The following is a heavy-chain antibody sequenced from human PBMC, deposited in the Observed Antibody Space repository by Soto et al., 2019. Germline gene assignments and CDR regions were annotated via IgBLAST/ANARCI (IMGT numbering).Heavy chain of an antibody. V-gene: IGHV4-34*01. D-gene: IGHD6-13*01. J-gene: IGHJ2*01. CDR3: ARRRIAAAGNLDWYFDL. CDR2: INHSAIT. Sequence: QVQLHQWGAGLLKPSETLSLNCAVYGGSLSDYYWRWIRQPPGKGLGWIGEINHSAITNYNPSLKCRVTISVDTPKNQFSLKLGSMTVADTAVYYCARRRIAAAGNLDWYFDLWGRGTLVTVSS. CDR1: GGSLSDYY.